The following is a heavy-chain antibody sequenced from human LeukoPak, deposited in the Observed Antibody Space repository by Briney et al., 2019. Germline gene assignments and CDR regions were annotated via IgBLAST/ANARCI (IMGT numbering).Heavy chain of an antibody. V-gene: IGHV1-2*02. CDR1: AYTFTGYY. CDR3: ARRSRNGLDAFDI. CDR2: LDPNNGDT. J-gene: IGHJ3*02. D-gene: IGHD1-14*01. Sequence: ASVKVSCKASAYTFTGYYLHWVRQAPGRGFQWMGWLDPNNGDTEYAQKFQGRVTMTGDRSISTAYMDLGRLTSDDTAVYFCARRSRNGLDAFDIWGQGTMVTVSS.